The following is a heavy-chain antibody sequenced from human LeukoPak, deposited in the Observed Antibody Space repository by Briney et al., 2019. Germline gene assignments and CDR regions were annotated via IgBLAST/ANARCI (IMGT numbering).Heavy chain of an antibody. CDR3: ARGGIVVVNPFDY. J-gene: IGHJ4*02. CDR1: GYSISSGYY. V-gene: IGHV4-61*01. D-gene: IGHD3-22*01. CDR2: IYYSGST. Sequence: SETLSLTCTVSGYSISSGYYWGWIRQPPGKGLEWIGYIYYSGSTNYNPSLKSRVTISVDTSKNQFSLKLSSVTAADTAVYYCARGGIVVVNPFDYWGQGTLVTVSS.